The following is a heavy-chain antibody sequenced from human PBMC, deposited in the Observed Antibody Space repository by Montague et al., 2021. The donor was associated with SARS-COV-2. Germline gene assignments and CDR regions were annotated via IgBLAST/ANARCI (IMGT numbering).Heavy chain of an antibody. CDR1: GSSLRTSGVG. J-gene: IGHJ4*02. CDR3: VHSYADYLFDY. V-gene: IGHV2-5*02. D-gene: IGHD4-17*01. CDR2: IYWDDDK. Sequence: PALVKPTQTLTLTCSFSGSSLRTSGVGVGWIRQPPGKALGWLAVIYWDDDKRYSPSLKSRLTITKDTSKNQVVLTMTNMDPVDTATYYCVHSYADYLFDYWGPGTLVRVSS.